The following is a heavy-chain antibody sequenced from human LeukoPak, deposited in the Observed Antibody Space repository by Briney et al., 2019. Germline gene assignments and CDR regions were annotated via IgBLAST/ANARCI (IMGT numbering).Heavy chain of an antibody. CDR2: INHSGST. V-gene: IGHV4-34*01. D-gene: IGHD3-10*01. Sequence: SETLSLTCAVYGGSFSGYYWSWIRQPPGKGLEWIGEINHSGSTNYNPSLRSRVTISVDTSKNQFSLKLSSVTAADTAVYYCARGRGGSGYYYYYMDVWGKGTTVTVSS. CDR3: ARGRGGSGYYYYYMDV. CDR1: GGSFSGYY. J-gene: IGHJ6*03.